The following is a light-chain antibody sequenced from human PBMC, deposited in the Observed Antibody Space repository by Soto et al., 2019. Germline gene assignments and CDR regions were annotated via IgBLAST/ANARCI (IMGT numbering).Light chain of an antibody. CDR3: QQCVIWPLFT. CDR2: GAS. V-gene: IGKV3-15*01. Sequence: EIVMTQSPATLAVSPGERATLSCRASQSVRINVAWYQQKNGQAPRLLVYGASTRASGIPDRFSGSGSGTEFTLTISSLEPEDFAVYYCQQCVIWPLFTFGPGTKVIS. J-gene: IGKJ3*01. CDR1: QSVRIN.